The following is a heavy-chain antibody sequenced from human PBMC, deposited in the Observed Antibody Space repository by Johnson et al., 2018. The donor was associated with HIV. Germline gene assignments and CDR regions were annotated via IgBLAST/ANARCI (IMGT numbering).Heavy chain of an antibody. CDR3: AKERGKRWLHPRDALDS. V-gene: IGHV3-33*06. Sequence: QVQLVESGGGVVQPGRSLRLSCAASGSLFSSYAMHWVRQAPDKGLEWVTLIWNDGSNKYYTDSVKGRFTISRDNSKNTLYLRMNSLRAEDTAVYLWAKERGKRWLHPRDALDSWGQGTMVTVSS. CDR2: IWNDGSNK. CDR1: GSLFSSYA. J-gene: IGHJ3*02. D-gene: IGHD5-24*01.